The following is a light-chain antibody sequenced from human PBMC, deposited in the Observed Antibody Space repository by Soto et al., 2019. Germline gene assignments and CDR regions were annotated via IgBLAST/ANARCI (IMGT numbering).Light chain of an antibody. V-gene: IGLV2-8*01. Sequence: QSVLTQPPSASGSPGQSVTISCTETKNDIGVYDFVSWYQHHPGKAPRLIIYEVVQRPSGVPDRFSGSKSGNTASLTVSGLQAADVADYFCTSYAGSNTYVSGSGTKLIV. CDR2: EVV. CDR1: KNDIGVYDF. J-gene: IGLJ1*01. CDR3: TSYAGSNTYV.